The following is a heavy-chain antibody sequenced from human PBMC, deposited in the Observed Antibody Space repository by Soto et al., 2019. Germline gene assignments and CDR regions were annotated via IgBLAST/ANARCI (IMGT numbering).Heavy chain of an antibody. CDR3: AKDDAIFGVVIIRVTFDY. D-gene: IGHD3-3*01. CDR1: GFTFSSYG. V-gene: IGHV3-30*18. J-gene: IGHJ4*02. Sequence: GGSLRLSCAASGFTFSSYGMHWVRQAPGKGLEWVAVISYDGSNKYYADSVKGRFTISRDNSKNTLYLQMNSLRAEDTAVYYCAKDDAIFGVVIIRVTFDYWGQGTLVTVSS. CDR2: ISYDGSNK.